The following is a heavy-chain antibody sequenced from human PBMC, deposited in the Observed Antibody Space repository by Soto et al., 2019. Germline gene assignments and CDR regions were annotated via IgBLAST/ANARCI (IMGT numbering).Heavy chain of an antibody. CDR1: GFTFSNYA. Sequence: EVQLLESGGGLVQPGGSLRLSCAASGFTFSNYAMSWVRQSPGKGLEWVSAISSSGDSPYYADSVKGRFTVSRDNTKNTLYLQMNSLRVGDTAIYYCARNTIPHPHYLGQGTLVTVSS. CDR3: ARNTIPHPHY. CDR2: ISSSGDSP. V-gene: IGHV3-23*01. J-gene: IGHJ4*02. D-gene: IGHD1-1*01.